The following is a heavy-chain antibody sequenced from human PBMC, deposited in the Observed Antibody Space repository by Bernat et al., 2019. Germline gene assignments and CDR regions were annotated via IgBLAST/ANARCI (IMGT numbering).Heavy chain of an antibody. CDR1: GFTFSSYW. D-gene: IGHD6-13*01. CDR3: AKQPAAAKGFYFDY. V-gene: IGHV3-74*01. CDR2: INSDGSST. Sequence: EVQLVESGGGLVQPGGSLRLSCAASGFTFSSYWMHWVRQAPGKGLVWVSRINSDGSSTSYADSVKGRFTISRDNAKNTLYLQMNSLRAEDTAVYYCAKQPAAAKGFYFDYWGQGTLVTVSS. J-gene: IGHJ4*02.